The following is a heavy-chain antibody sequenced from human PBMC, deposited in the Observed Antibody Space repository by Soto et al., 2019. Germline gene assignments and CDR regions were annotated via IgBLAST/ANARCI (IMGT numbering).Heavy chain of an antibody. V-gene: IGHV1-18*01. CDR1: GYTFTSYG. Sequence: ASVKVSFKASGYTFTSYGISWVRQAPGQGLEWMGWISAYNGNTNYAQKLQGRVTMTTDTSTSTAYMELRSLRSDDTAVYYCATTMVRGVPIDYWGQGTLVTVSS. J-gene: IGHJ4*02. D-gene: IGHD3-10*01. CDR2: ISAYNGNT. CDR3: ATTMVRGVPIDY.